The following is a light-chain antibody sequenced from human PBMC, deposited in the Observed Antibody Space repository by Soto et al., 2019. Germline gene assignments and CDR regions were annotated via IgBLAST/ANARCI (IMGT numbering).Light chain of an antibody. J-gene: IGKJ1*01. CDR1: QSVLYSSNNKNY. V-gene: IGKV4-1*01. Sequence: DIVMTQSPDSLAVSLGERATINCKSSQSVLYSSNNKNYLAWYQQKPGQPPKLLIYWASTRESGVPDRFSGSGSGTDFTLTISSVQAEDVAVYYCQPYYNSQTFGQGTKVQI. CDR2: WAS. CDR3: QPYYNSQT.